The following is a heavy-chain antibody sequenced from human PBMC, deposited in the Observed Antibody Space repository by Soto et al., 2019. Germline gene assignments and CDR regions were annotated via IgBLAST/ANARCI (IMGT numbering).Heavy chain of an antibody. V-gene: IGHV4-39*01. CDR2: IYYSGST. D-gene: IGHD3-9*01. CDR1: GGSISSSSYY. J-gene: IGHJ5*02. Sequence: SETLSLTCTVSGGSISSSSYYWGWIRQPPGKGLEWIGSIYYSGSTYYNPSLKSRVTISVDTSKNQFSLKLSSVTAADTAVYYCARSYRPDWSWFDPWGRGTLVTVSS. CDR3: ARSYRPDWSWFDP.